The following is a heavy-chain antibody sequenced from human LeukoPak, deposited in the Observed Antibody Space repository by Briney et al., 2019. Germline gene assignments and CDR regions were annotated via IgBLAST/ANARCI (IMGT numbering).Heavy chain of an antibody. CDR3: ARYGDYYYYGMDV. J-gene: IGHJ6*02. D-gene: IGHD4-17*01. V-gene: IGHV4-30-4*01. CDR2: ISLSGGT. Sequence: SQTLSLTCTVSGGSISSGDYYWSWIRQPPGQGLERIGYISLSGGTYYNPSLKRRATISLDTSRNQFSLKLSSVGAADTAVYYCARYGDYYYYGMDVWGQGTTVTVSS. CDR1: GGSISSGDYY.